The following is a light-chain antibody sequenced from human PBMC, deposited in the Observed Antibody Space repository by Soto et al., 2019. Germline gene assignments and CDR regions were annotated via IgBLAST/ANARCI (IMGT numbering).Light chain of an antibody. CDR3: LQRTMWPLT. CDR2: DAS. V-gene: IGKV3-11*01. J-gene: IGKJ4*01. Sequence: EIVLTQSPATLSLSPGERATLSCRASQSVSTHLGWYQQKRGQAPRLLIYDASKRATGIPARFSGSGSGTDFTLTINSLAPEDSAVYYCLQRTMWPLTFGGGTKVEIK. CDR1: QSVSTH.